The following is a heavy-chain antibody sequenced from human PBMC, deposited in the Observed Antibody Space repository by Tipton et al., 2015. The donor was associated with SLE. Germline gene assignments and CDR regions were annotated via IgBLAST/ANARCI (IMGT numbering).Heavy chain of an antibody. D-gene: IGHD5-12*01. CDR1: GFTFSNYW. CDR3: ARALRGYSGYGTAY. V-gene: IGHV3-7*01. J-gene: IGHJ4*02. CDR2: IKQDGSEK. Sequence: SLRLSCAASGFTFSNYWMSWVRQAPGKGLERVANIKQDGSEKYYVDSVKGRFTISRDNAKKSMYLQMNSLRVEDTAVYYCARALRGYSGYGTAYWGQGTLVTVSS.